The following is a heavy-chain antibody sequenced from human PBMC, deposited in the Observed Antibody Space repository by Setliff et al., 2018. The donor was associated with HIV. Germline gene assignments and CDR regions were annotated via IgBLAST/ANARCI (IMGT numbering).Heavy chain of an antibody. V-gene: IGHV3-7*01. CDR3: ARDAAAPAAIEGAFDI. Sequence: GGSLRLSCAASGLTFSSYCRSWVRQAPGKGLEWMANIKEDGRKKYYVDSVKGRSTISRDNTKNSLYLQVISLRADDTAVYYCARDAAAPAAIEGAFDIWGQGTMVTVSS. CDR1: GLTFSSYC. J-gene: IGHJ3*02. CDR2: IKEDGRKK. D-gene: IGHD2-2*02.